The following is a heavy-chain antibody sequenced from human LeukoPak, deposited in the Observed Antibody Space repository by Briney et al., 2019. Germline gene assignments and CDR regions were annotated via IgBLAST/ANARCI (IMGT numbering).Heavy chain of an antibody. CDR3: ARDMGQNSGYDRRRQYNWFDP. Sequence: SETLSLTCTVAGGSISSYYWSWIRQPAGKGLEWIGRIYTSGSTNYNPSLKSRVTMSVDTSKNQFSLKLSSVTAADTAVYYCARDMGQNSGYDRRRQYNWFDPWGQGTLVTVSS. CDR2: IYTSGST. J-gene: IGHJ5*02. D-gene: IGHD5-12*01. V-gene: IGHV4-4*07. CDR1: GGSISSYY.